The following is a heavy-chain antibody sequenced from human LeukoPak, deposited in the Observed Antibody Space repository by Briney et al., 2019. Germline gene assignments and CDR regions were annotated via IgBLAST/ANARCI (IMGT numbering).Heavy chain of an antibody. J-gene: IGHJ6*02. CDR1: GGSFSGYY. CDR2: INHSGST. D-gene: IGHD6-6*01. CDR3: ARSSSRFYYYGMDV. Sequence: SETLSLTCAVYGGSFSGYYWSWIRQPPGKGLEWIGEINHSGSTNYNPSLKSRVTISVDTSKNQFSLKLSSVTAADTAVYYCARSSSRFYYYGMDVWGQGTTVTVSS. V-gene: IGHV4-34*01.